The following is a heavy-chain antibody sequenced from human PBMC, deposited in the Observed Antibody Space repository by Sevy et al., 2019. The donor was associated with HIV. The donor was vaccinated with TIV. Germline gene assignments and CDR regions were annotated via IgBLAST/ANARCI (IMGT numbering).Heavy chain of an antibody. J-gene: IGHJ4*02. D-gene: IGHD3-22*01. V-gene: IGHV3-21*01. CDR1: GFTFSSYS. CDR2: ISSSSYI. CDR3: ASKPYDSSGYYLS. Sequence: GGSLRLSCAASGFTFSSYSMNWVRQAPGKGLEWVSSISSSSYIYYADSVKGRFTISRDNAKNSLYLQMNSLRAEDTAVYYCASKPYDSSGYYLSWGQGTLVTVSS.